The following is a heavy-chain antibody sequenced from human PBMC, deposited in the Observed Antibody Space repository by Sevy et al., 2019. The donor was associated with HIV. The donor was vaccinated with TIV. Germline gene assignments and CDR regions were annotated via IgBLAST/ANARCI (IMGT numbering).Heavy chain of an antibody. D-gene: IGHD4-17*01. Sequence: SETLSLTCTVSGGPMTTYYWSWLRQPPGKGLEWIGYVYYSGRTNYNPSLKSRVTISVDTSKNQFSLKLTSVTAADTAVYYCAKGFYGAFDPWGQGTLVTVSS. J-gene: IGHJ5*02. CDR1: GGPMTTYY. CDR2: VYYSGRT. CDR3: AKGFYGAFDP. V-gene: IGHV4-59*03.